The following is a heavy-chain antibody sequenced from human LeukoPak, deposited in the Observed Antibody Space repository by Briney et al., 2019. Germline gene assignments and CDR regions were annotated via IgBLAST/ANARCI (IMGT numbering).Heavy chain of an antibody. CDR3: AKDPLTTVTTNY. CDR2: ISGSGGST. CDR1: GFTVSSNY. V-gene: IGHV3-23*01. D-gene: IGHD4-17*01. J-gene: IGHJ4*02. Sequence: GSLRLSCAASGFTVSSNYMSWVRQAPGKGLEWVSVISGSGGSTYYADSVKGRFTISRDNSKNTLYLQMNSLRAEDTAVYYCAKDPLTTVTTNYWGQGTLVTVSS.